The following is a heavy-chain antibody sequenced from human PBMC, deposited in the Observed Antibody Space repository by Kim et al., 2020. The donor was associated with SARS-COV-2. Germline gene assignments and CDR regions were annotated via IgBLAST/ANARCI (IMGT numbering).Heavy chain of an antibody. V-gene: IGHV1-69*13. D-gene: IGHD1-20*01. CDR1: GGNSSSYA. Sequence: SVKVSCKASGGNSSSYASSWVRQAPGQGLEWMGGIISLFGTANYAQKSQGRVTITADESTSTAYMELSSLRSEDTAVYYCARDGINGISYYYYLYGMDVWGQGTTDTVS. J-gene: IGHJ6*02. CDR3: ARDGINGISYYYYLYGMDV. CDR2: IISLFGTA.